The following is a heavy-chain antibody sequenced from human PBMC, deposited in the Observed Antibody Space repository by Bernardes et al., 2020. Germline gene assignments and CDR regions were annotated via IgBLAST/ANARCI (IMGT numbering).Heavy chain of an antibody. J-gene: IGHJ4*02. Sequence: SETLSLTCAVSGGSISSGGYSWSWIRQPPGKGLEWIGYIYHSGSTYYNPSLKSRVTISVDRSKNQFSLKLSSVTAADTAVYYCARGWKGSSSFDYWGQGTLVTVSS. CDR1: GGSISSGGYS. CDR2: IYHSGST. CDR3: ARGWKGSSSFDY. D-gene: IGHD6-6*01. V-gene: IGHV4-30-2*01.